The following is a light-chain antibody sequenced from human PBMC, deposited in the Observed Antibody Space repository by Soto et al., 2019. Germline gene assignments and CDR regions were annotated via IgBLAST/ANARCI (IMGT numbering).Light chain of an antibody. V-gene: IGLV1-47*01. Sequence: QSALTQPPSASGTPGQRVTISCSGSSSNIGSNYVYWYQQLPGTAPKLLIYRNNQRPSGVPDRFSGSKSGTSASQAISGLRSEDEADYYCAAWDDSLSGYVVFGGGTKLTVL. CDR2: RNN. J-gene: IGLJ2*01. CDR3: AAWDDSLSGYVV. CDR1: SSNIGSNY.